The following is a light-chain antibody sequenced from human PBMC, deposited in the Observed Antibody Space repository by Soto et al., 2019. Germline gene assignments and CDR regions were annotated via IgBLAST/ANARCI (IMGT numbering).Light chain of an antibody. CDR2: GVS. J-gene: IGLJ1*01. CDR1: RSDIGSYNY. Sequence: PRQSITISCSGTRSDIGSYNYVAWYQQFPGKTPKILIYGVSNRPSGVSSRFSGSKSGNTASLTISGLQAEGEADYYCISYTGSSTSYVFGSGTKVTVL. V-gene: IGLV2-14*01. CDR3: ISYTGSSTSYV.